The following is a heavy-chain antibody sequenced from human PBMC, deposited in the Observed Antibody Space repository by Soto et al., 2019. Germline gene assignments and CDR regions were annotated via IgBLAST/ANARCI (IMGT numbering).Heavy chain of an antibody. CDR3: ARIPRSTAAAGDNWFDP. J-gene: IGHJ5*02. V-gene: IGHV1-18*01. D-gene: IGHD6-13*01. CDR1: GYTFTSYG. CDR2: ISAYNGNT. Sequence: ASVKVSCKASGYTFTSYGISWVRQAPGQGLEWMGWISAYNGNTNYAQKHQGRVTMTTDTSTSTAYMELRSLRSDDTAVYYCARIPRSTAAAGDNWFDPWGQGTLVTVSS.